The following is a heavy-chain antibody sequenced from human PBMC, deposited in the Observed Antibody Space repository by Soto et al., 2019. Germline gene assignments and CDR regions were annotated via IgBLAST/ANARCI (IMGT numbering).Heavy chain of an antibody. CDR3: ARYSSSWVYAFDI. J-gene: IGHJ3*02. D-gene: IGHD6-13*01. CDR1: GYSFTSYW. CDR2: IYPGDSDT. V-gene: IGHV5-51*01. Sequence: GESLKISCKGSGYSFTSYWIGWVRQMPGKGLEWMGIIYPGDSDTRYSPSFQGQVTISADKSISTAYLQWSSLKASDTAMYYCARYSSSWVYAFDIWGQGTMVTVSS.